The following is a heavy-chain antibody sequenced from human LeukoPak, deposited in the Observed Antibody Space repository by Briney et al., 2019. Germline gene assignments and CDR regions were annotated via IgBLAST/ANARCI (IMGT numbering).Heavy chain of an antibody. D-gene: IGHD2-2*01. CDR1: GGSISSNAYY. CDR3: ATSEPCSSTSCYGYTWFAP. V-gene: IGHV4-31*03. Sequence: SETLSLTCTVSGGSISSNAYYWAWIRQHPGKGLEWIGYIYYSGSTYYNPSLKSRVTISVDTSKNQFSLKLSSVTAADTAVYYCATSEPCSSTSCYGYTWFAPWGQGTLFTFSS. J-gene: IGHJ5*02. CDR2: IYYSGST.